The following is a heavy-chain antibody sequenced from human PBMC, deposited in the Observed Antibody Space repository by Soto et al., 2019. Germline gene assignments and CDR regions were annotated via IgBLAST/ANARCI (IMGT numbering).Heavy chain of an antibody. J-gene: IGHJ4*02. V-gene: IGHV1-18*01. D-gene: IGHD6-13*01. Sequence: QVQLVQSGAEVKKPGASVKVSSKASGYTFTNYAFSRLRQAPGQGLEWMGCISAYNGNTNYPQRLQGRVTITTDTSTSTAYMGLRSLRSDDTAVYYCARDLAAAGPFDYWGQGSLVTVSS. CDR1: GYTFTNYA. CDR3: ARDLAAAGPFDY. CDR2: ISAYNGNT.